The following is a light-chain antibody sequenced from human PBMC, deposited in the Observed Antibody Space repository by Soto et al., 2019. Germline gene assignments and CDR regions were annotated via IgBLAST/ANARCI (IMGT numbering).Light chain of an antibody. CDR1: QSISTW. V-gene: IGKV1-5*03. CDR2: KAS. CDR3: QQYGSSGT. J-gene: IGKJ1*01. Sequence: DIQMTQSPSTLSASVGDRVTITCRASQSISTWLAWYQQEPGKAPKLLIHKASSLQSGVPSRFSGSGSGTDFTLTISRLEPEDFAVYYCQQYGSSGTFGQGTKVEIK.